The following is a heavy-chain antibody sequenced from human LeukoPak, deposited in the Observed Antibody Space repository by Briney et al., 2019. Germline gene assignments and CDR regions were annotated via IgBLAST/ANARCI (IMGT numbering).Heavy chain of an antibody. CDR2: IDYSGST. CDR1: GGSISSSSYY. V-gene: IGHV4-39*01. J-gene: IGHJ4*02. CDR3: ARRPSVYGVVIKYYFDY. Sequence: SETLSLTCTVSGGSISSSSYYWGWIRQPPGKGLEWIGSIDYSGSTYYNPSLKSRVTISVDTSKNQFSLKLSSVTAADTAVYYCARRPSVYGVVIKYYFDYWGQGTLVTVSS. D-gene: IGHD3-3*01.